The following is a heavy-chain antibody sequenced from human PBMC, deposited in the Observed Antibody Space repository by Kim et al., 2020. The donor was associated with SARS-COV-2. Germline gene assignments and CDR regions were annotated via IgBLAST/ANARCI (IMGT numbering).Heavy chain of an antibody. CDR2: IIPILGIA. V-gene: IGHV1-69*04. J-gene: IGHJ4*01. CDR3: ARDSGGIVVVPAAYPPDY. CDR1: GGTFSSYA. D-gene: IGHD2-2*01. Sequence: SVKVSCKASGGTFSSYAISWVRQAPGQGLEWMGRIIPILGIANYAQKFQGRVTITADKSTSTAYMELSSLRSEDMAVYYCARDSGGIVVVPAAYPPDYW.